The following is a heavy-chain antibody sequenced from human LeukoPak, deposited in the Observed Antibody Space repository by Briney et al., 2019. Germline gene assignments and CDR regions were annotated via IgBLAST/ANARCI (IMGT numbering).Heavy chain of an antibody. CDR3: ATGPTWLDH. CDR1: GGSISTSY. J-gene: IGHJ5*02. Sequence: PSETLSLTCTASGGSISTSYWNWIRQPAGKGLEWIGRIDTSGTTNYNPSLRGRVNMSVDTSKNHFSLNLSSVTAADTAVYYCATGPTWLDHWGQGTLVTVSS. V-gene: IGHV4-4*07. CDR2: IDTSGTT.